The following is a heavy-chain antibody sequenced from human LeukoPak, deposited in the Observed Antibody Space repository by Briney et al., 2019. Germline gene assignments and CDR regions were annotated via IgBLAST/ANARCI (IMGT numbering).Heavy chain of an antibody. CDR2: IYYSGTT. Sequence: PSETLSLTCSVSGGSISPYYWSWIRQPPGKGLEWIGYIYYSGTTNYNPSLQSRVTISVATSKNQSSLKLSSVTAADTALYYCARDRASAGGFDYWGQGTLVTVSS. D-gene: IGHD2-15*01. CDR3: ARDRASAGGFDY. V-gene: IGHV4-59*01. J-gene: IGHJ4*02. CDR1: GGSISPYY.